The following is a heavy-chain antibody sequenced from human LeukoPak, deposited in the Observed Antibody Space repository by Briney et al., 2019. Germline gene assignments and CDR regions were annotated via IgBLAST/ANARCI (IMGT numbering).Heavy chain of an antibody. D-gene: IGHD2-2*01. Sequence: GGSLRLSCAASGFTFSNYAMSWVRQAPGKGLEWVSAISVTGSSTYYADSVKGRFTISRDNSKNMLYLQMNSLRAEDTAVYYCARGPGRRYCSSTSCYLPMDVWGKGTTVTVSS. CDR2: ISVTGSST. J-gene: IGHJ6*03. CDR3: ARGPGRRYCSSTSCYLPMDV. V-gene: IGHV3-23*01. CDR1: GFTFSNYA.